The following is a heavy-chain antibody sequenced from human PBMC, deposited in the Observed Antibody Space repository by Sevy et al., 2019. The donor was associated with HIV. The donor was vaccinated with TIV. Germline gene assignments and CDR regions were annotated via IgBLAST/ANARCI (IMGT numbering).Heavy chain of an antibody. V-gene: IGHV3-21*01. CDR3: ARTVSGNYRYDEH. CDR1: GFTFNSHT. J-gene: IGHJ4*02. CDR2: ISSSSSYI. Sequence: GGSLRLSCAGSGFTFNSHTMNWVRQAPGKGLEWVSSISSSSSYIYYGDSVKGRFTISRDNAKSSLFLQMNSLRAEDTALYYCARTVSGNYRYDEHWGQGTLVTVSS. D-gene: IGHD3-16*02.